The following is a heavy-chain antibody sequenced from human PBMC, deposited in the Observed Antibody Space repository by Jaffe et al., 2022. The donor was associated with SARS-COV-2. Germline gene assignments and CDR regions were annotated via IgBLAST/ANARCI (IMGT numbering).Heavy chain of an antibody. CDR2: FDPEDGER. D-gene: IGHD1-26*01. Sequence: VQLVQSGAEVKKPGASVKVSCRVSGYSFTEFSMHWVRQAPGKGPEWMGSFDPEDGERVYAQKFLGRVTMTEDTSTDTAYLELSSLGSDDTAVYYCARDRSGSYRPLDHWGQGTLVTVSS. CDR1: GYSFTEFS. CDR3: ARDRSGSYRPLDH. J-gene: IGHJ4*02. V-gene: IGHV1-24*01.